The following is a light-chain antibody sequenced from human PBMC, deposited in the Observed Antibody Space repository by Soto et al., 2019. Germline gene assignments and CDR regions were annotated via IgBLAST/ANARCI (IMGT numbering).Light chain of an antibody. CDR3: QQYGRSPFT. J-gene: IGKJ3*01. Sequence: EIVLTQSPGTLSLSPGERATLSCRASQSISSSYLAWYQQKPGQAPRLLIYGASSRATGIPDRFSGSGSGTDFNLTISRLEPEDFAVYYCQQYGRSPFTFGPGTKVDIK. CDR2: GAS. V-gene: IGKV3-20*01. CDR1: QSISSSY.